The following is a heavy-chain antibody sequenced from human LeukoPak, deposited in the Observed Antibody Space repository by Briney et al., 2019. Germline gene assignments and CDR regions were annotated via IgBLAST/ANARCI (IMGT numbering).Heavy chain of an antibody. CDR1: GGSFSGYY. CDR3: ARHDFWSGAFDY. J-gene: IGHJ4*02. D-gene: IGHD3-3*01. V-gene: IGHV4-34*01. CDR2: INHSGST. Sequence: PSETLSLTCAVYGGSFSGYYWSWIRQPPGKGLEWIGEINHSGSTNYNPSLKSRVTISVDTSKNQSSLKLSSVTAADTAVYYCARHDFWSGAFDYWGQGTLVTVSS.